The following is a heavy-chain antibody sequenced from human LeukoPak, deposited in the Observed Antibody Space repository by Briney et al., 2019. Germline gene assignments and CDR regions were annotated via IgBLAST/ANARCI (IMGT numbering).Heavy chain of an antibody. CDR1: GFPFSSYS. CDR2: ISSSSSYI. CDR3: ARDHYGSGSDNFDY. Sequence: GGSLRLSCAASGFPFSSYSMNWVRQAPGKGLEWVSSISSSSSYIYYADSVKGRFTISRDNAKNSLYLQMNSLRAEDTAVYYCARDHYGSGSDNFDYWGQGTLVTVSS. J-gene: IGHJ4*02. V-gene: IGHV3-21*01. D-gene: IGHD3-10*01.